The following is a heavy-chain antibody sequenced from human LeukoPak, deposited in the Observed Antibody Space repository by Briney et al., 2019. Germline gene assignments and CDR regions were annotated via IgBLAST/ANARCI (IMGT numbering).Heavy chain of an antibody. D-gene: IGHD2-2*01. CDR1: GFTFSSYE. CDR2: ISSSGSTI. V-gene: IGHV3-48*03. Sequence: PGGSLRLSCTASGFTFSSYEMNWVRQAPGKGLEWVSYISSSGSTIYYADSGKGRFTISRDNAKNSLYLQMNSLRAEDTAVYYCATVVPAQYYYYYMDVWGKGTTVTVSS. CDR3: ATVVPAQYYYYYMDV. J-gene: IGHJ6*03.